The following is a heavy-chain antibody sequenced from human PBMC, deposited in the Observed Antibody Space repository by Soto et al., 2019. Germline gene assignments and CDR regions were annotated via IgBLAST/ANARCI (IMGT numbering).Heavy chain of an antibody. V-gene: IGHV3-48*02. D-gene: IGHD1-26*01. CDR3: PRDSVGAFFRDAFDI. CDR2: ISSSSSTI. Sequence: EVQLVESGGGLVQPGGSLRLSCAASGFTFSSYSMNWVRQAPGKGLEWVSYISSSSSTIYYADSVKGRFTISRDNAKISLYLHINSLRDEDTSVYYCPRDSVGAFFRDAFDIWGQGTMVTVAS. CDR1: GFTFSSYS. J-gene: IGHJ3*02.